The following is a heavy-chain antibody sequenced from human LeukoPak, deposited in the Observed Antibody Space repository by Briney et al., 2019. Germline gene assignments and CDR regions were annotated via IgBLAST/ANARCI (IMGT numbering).Heavy chain of an antibody. Sequence: ASVRVSCKASGYTFTSYGISWVRQAPGQGLEWMGWISAYNCNTNYAQKLQGRVTMTTDTSTSTAYMELRSLRSDDTAVYYCARILTGDKLWFGELSQYYFDYWGQGTLVTVSS. CDR1: GYTFTSYG. CDR3: ARILTGDKLWFGELSQYYFDY. V-gene: IGHV1-18*01. D-gene: IGHD3-10*01. J-gene: IGHJ4*02. CDR2: ISAYNCNT.